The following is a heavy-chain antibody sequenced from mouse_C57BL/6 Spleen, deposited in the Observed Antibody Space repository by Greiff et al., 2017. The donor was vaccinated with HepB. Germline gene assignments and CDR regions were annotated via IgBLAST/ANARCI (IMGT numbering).Heavy chain of an antibody. V-gene: IGHV1-81*01. J-gene: IGHJ1*03. Sequence: QVHVKQSGAELARPGASVKLSCKASGYTFTSYGISWVKQRTGQGLEWIGEIYPRSGNTYYNEKFKGKATLTADKSSSTAYMELRSLTSEDSAVYFCARESITTVVERYFDVWGTGTTVTVSS. CDR1: GYTFTSYG. CDR3: ARESITTVVERYFDV. D-gene: IGHD1-1*01. CDR2: IYPRSGNT.